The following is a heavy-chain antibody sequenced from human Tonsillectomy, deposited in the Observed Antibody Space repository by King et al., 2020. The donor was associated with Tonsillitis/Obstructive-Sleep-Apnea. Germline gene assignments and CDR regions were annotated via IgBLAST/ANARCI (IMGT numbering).Heavy chain of an antibody. D-gene: IGHD3-16*02. CDR3: AGVPYENVWGSYRGDYFDH. V-gene: IGHV3-7*04. Sequence: VQLVESGGDLVQPGGSLRLSCAASGFTFSFYWMSWVRQAPGKGLEWVADISQDGSEKYYVDSVKGRFTISRDNAKNSLSLQMNSLQAEDTAVYYCAGVPYENVWGSYRGDYFDHWGQGALVTVSS. CDR2: ISQDGSEK. CDR1: GFTFSFYW. J-gene: IGHJ4*02.